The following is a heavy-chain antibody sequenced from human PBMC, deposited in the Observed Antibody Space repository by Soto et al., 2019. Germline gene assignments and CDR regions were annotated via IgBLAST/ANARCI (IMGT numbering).Heavy chain of an antibody. CDR2: ISAYNGNT. Sequence: VKVSCKASGSTFTSYGISWVRQAPGQGLEWMGWISAYNGNTNYAQKLQGRVTMTTDTSTSTAYMELRSLRSDDTAVYYCARCVITIFGVVKDWFDPWGQGTLVTVSS. CDR1: GSTFTSYG. V-gene: IGHV1-18*01. CDR3: ARCVITIFGVVKDWFDP. D-gene: IGHD3-3*01. J-gene: IGHJ5*02.